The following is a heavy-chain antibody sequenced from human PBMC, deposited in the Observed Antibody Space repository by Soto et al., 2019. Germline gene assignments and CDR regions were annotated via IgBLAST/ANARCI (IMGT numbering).Heavy chain of an antibody. Sequence: PSETLSLTCAVYGGSFSGYYWSWIRQPPGKGLEWIGEINHSGSTNYNPSLKSRVTISVDTSKNQFSLKLSSVTAADTAVYYCARGYFTIFGVVIGRSSNWFDPLGQGTLVTVSS. J-gene: IGHJ5*02. D-gene: IGHD3-3*01. CDR2: INHSGST. CDR1: GGSFSGYY. CDR3: ARGYFTIFGVVIGRSSNWFDP. V-gene: IGHV4-34*01.